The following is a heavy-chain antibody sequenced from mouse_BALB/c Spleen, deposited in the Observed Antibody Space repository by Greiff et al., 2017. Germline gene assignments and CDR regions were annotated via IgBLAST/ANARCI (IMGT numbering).Heavy chain of an antibody. Sequence: EVQLVESGGGLVQPGGSLRLSCATSGFTFTDYYMSWVRQPPGKALEWLGFIRNTANGYTTEYSASVKGRFTISRDNSQSIHYLQMNTLRAEDSATYYGARDPPYGNYAMDYWGQGTSVTVSS. J-gene: IGHJ4*01. CDR2: IRNTANGYTT. D-gene: IGHD2-1*01. V-gene: IGHV7-3*02. CDR3: ARDPPYGNYAMDY. CDR1: GFTFTDYY.